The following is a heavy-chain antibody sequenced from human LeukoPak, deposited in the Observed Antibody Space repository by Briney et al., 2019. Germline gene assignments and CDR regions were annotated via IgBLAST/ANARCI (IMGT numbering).Heavy chain of an antibody. V-gene: IGHV4-34*01. J-gene: IGHJ4*02. CDR2: INHSGST. Sequence: GSLRLSCAASGFTFSNAWMSWIRQPPGKGLEWIGEINHSGSTNYNPSLKSRVTISVDTSKNQFSLKLSSVTAADTAVYYCARGPRGYSGYPPFDYWGQGTLVTVSS. D-gene: IGHD5-12*01. CDR1: GFTFSNAW. CDR3: ARGPRGYSGYPPFDY.